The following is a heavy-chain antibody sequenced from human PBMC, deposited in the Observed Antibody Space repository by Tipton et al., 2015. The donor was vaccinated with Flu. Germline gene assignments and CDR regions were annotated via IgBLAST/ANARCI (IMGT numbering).Heavy chain of an antibody. CDR2: IYYSGST. D-gene: IGHD3-10*01. J-gene: IGHJ1*01. Sequence: TLSLTCTVSGGSISSSSYYWGWIRQPPGKGLEWIGSIYYSGSTYYNPSLKSRVTISVDTSKNQFSLKLSSVTAADTAVYYCARNGGSYSYQHWGQGTLVTVSS. CDR1: GGSISSSSYY. CDR3: ARNGGSYSYQH. V-gene: IGHV4-39*07.